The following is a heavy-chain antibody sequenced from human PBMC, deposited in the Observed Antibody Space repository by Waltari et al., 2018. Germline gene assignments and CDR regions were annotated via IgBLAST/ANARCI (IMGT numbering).Heavy chain of an antibody. V-gene: IGHV4-31*01. Sequence: QVQLQESGPGLVKPSQTLSLTCTVSGGSISSGGYYWSWIRQPPGKGLEWIGYIHYSGSTYYNPSLKSLVTISVDTSKNQFSLKLSSVTAADTAVYYCARKEALYSSSWDYWYFDLWGRGTLVTVSS. CDR1: GGSISSGGYY. CDR2: IHYSGST. CDR3: ARKEALYSSSWDYWYFDL. J-gene: IGHJ2*01. D-gene: IGHD6-6*01.